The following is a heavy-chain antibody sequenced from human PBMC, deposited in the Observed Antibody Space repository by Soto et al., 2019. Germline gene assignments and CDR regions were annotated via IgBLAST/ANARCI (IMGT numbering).Heavy chain of an antibody. CDR2: MSGSASTM. CDR1: GFTFSDYY. J-gene: IGHJ4*02. D-gene: IGHD5-12*01. CDR3: ARNGPGYGGYDYIDYFDY. V-gene: IGHV3-11*01. Sequence: QVQLVESGGGLVKPGGSLRLSCAASGFTFSDYYMSWIRQAPGKGLECVSYMSGSASTMYFADCVKSRFTVSSDNAKNSLYLQLDSLRADDTAVYYCARNGPGYGGYDYIDYFDYWGQGTLVTVSS.